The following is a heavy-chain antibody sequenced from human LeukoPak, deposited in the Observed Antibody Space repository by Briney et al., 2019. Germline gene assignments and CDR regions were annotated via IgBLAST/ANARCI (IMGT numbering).Heavy chain of an antibody. V-gene: IGHV4-34*01. CDR1: GGSFSAYY. CDR2: ISHRGST. Sequence: PSETLPLTCGVYGGSFSAYYWSWIRQPPGKGLEWIGEISHRGSTNYNPSLKSRVTISLDTSKNQFSLKLSSVTAADTAVYYCATYRGRDYYWGLDYWDQGTLVTVSS. J-gene: IGHJ4*02. CDR3: ATYRGRDYYWGLDY. D-gene: IGHD2-21*02.